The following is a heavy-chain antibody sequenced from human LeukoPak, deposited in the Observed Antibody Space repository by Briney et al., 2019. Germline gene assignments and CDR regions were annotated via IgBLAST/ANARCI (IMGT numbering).Heavy chain of an antibody. CDR2: IDANSGGT. Sequence: ASVKVSCKASGYTFTGFDIHWVGQAPGQGVEWMGGIDANSGGTNYAKKFPGRVTLTRATSISTAYMDLSRLRSDDTAVYYCAGGSGWYKDAFDIWGQGTMVTVSS. J-gene: IGHJ3*02. V-gene: IGHV1-2*02. CDR3: AGGSGWYKDAFDI. CDR1: GYTFTGFD. D-gene: IGHD6-19*01.